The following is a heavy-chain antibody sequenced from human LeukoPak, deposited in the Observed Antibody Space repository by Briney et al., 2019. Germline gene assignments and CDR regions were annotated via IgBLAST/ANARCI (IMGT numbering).Heavy chain of an antibody. CDR3: VREGVSSSWNNWYFDL. J-gene: IGHJ2*01. CDR2: IQYDGSNQ. CDR1: RFTFSTYG. Sequence: GGSLRLSCAASRFTFSTYGMHWVRQAPGKGLEWVAYIQYDGSNQQYADSVKGRFTISRENAKNTLYLQMSSLRAGDTAVYYCVREGVSSSWNNWYFDLWGRGTLVTVSS. D-gene: IGHD6-13*01. V-gene: IGHV3-30*02.